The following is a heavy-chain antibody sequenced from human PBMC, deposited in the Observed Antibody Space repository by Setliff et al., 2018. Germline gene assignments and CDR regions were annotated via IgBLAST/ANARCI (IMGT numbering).Heavy chain of an antibody. CDR1: GFTFSDHY. D-gene: IGHD1-7*01. CDR3: ARAQAAYNWNYYVLGY. J-gene: IGHJ4*02. V-gene: IGHV3-72*01. Sequence: PGGSLRLSCAASGFTFSDHYMDWVRQAPGKGLEWVGRTRNKANSYTTEYAASVKGRFTISRDNAKNSLYLQMNSLRAEDTAVYYCARAQAAYNWNYYVLGYWGQGTLVTVS. CDR2: TRNKANSYTT.